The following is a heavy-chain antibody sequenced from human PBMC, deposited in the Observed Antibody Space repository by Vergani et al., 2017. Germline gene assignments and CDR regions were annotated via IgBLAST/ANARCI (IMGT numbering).Heavy chain of an antibody. CDR1: GFTFSSYA. D-gene: IGHD4-17*01. CDR3: AKEDHTGYYYYYGMDV. Sequence: EVQLLESGGGLVQPGGSLRLSCAASGFTFSSYAMSWVRQAPGKGLEWVSAISGSGGSTYYADSVTGRFTISRDNSKNTLSLQMNSLRAEDTAVYYCAKEDHTGYYYYYGMDVWGQGTTVTVSS. J-gene: IGHJ6*02. V-gene: IGHV3-23*01. CDR2: ISGSGGST.